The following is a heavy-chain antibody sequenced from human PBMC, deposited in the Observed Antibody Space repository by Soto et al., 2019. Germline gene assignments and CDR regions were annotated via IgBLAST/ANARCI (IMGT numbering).Heavy chain of an antibody. CDR3: ARDTIFGLRDY. Sequence: QVQLQESGPRLVKPSETLSLICTVSGGSVSSGSHYWSWIRQPPGKRLEYIGYIYYSGSTNYNASLKSRVTISVDTSNNHFSRKLSSVTAADTAVYYCARDTIFGLRDYWGQGTLVTVSS. V-gene: IGHV4-61*03. CDR1: GGSVSSGSHY. CDR2: IYYSGST. D-gene: IGHD3-3*01. J-gene: IGHJ4*02.